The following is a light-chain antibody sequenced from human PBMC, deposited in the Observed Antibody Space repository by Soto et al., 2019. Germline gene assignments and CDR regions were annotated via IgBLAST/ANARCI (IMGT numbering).Light chain of an antibody. V-gene: IGLV2-23*02. CDR2: EVN. J-gene: IGLJ1*01. CDR3: SSYAGAGTFV. CDR1: SSDIGNYNL. Sequence: QSALTQPASVSGSPGQSITISCTGTSSDIGNYNLVSWFQQHPGKAPKLFIYEVNRRPSGVSDRLSGSKSANTASLTISGLQAEDEADYYCSSYAGAGTFVFGTGTKLTVL.